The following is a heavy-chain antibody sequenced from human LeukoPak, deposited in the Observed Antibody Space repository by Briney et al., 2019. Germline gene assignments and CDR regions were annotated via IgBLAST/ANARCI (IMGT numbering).Heavy chain of an antibody. Sequence: PSETLSLTCTVSGGSISSSSYYWGWIRQPPGKGLEWIGSIYYSGSTYYNPSLKSRATISVDTSKNQFSLKLSSVTAADTAVYYCARLVLGATMKYAFDIWGQGTMVTVSS. CDR3: ARLVLGATMKYAFDI. CDR1: GGSISSSSYY. J-gene: IGHJ3*02. D-gene: IGHD1-26*01. V-gene: IGHV4-39*01. CDR2: IYYSGST.